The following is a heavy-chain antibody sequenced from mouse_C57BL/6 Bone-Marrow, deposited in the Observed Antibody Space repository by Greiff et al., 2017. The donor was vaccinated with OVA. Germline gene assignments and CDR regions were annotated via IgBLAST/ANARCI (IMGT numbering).Heavy chain of an antibody. CDR1: GYTFTSYW. CDR3: ARGLRGRGY. V-gene: IGHV1-55*01. D-gene: IGHD1-1*01. Sequence: QVQLQQSGAELVKPGASVKMSCKASGYTFTSYWITWVKQRPGQGLEWIGDIYPGSGSTNYNEKFKSKATLTVDTSSSTAYLQPSSLPSEDAAVYYCARGLRGRGYRGQGTTLTVSS. CDR2: IYPGSGST. J-gene: IGHJ2*01.